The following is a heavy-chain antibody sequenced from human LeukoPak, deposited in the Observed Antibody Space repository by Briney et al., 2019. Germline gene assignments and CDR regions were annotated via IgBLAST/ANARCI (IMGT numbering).Heavy chain of an antibody. V-gene: IGHV3-23*01. CDR1: GFPFSIYA. Sequence: GVPLSLPCAACGFPFSIYAVSWLRQAPGKGVEWVSSISGSGGSTYYADSVKGRFTISRDNSKNTLYLQMNSLRAEDTAVYYCAKCPSGYDPFDYWGQGTLVTVSS. D-gene: IGHD5-12*01. J-gene: IGHJ4*02. CDR3: AKCPSGYDPFDY. CDR2: ISGSGGST.